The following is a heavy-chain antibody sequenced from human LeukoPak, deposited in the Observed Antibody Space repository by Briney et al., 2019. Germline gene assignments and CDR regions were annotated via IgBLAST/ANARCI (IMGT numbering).Heavy chain of an antibody. V-gene: IGHV4-39*01. D-gene: IGHD2-21*02. CDR1: GGSISSGGYY. CDR3: ARQPRFGDCYSECGNAFDI. Sequence: PSETLSLTCTVSGGSISSGGYYWSWIRQHPGKGLEWIGYIYYSGSTYYNPSLKSRVTISVDTSKNQFSLKLSSVTAADTAVYYCARQPRFGDCYSECGNAFDIWGQGTMVTVSS. CDR2: IYYSGST. J-gene: IGHJ3*02.